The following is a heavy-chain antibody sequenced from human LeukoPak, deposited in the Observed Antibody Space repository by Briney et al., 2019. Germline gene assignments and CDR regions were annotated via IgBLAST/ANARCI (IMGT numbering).Heavy chain of an antibody. Sequence: GGSLRLSCAASEFSFSSYGMHWVRQAPGKGLEWVAVISDDGSNRNYADSVKGRFTISRDNSKNTLYLQMNSLRADDTAVYYCAKERHPHNRWSYFDYWGQGTLVTVSS. V-gene: IGHV3-30*18. CDR1: EFSFSSYG. CDR2: ISDDGSNR. D-gene: IGHD5-24*01. J-gene: IGHJ4*02. CDR3: AKERHPHNRWSYFDY.